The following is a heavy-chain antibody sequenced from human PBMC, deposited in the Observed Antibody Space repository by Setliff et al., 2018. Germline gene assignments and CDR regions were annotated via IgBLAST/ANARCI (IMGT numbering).Heavy chain of an antibody. D-gene: IGHD3-16*01. CDR3: ARLPNYVWGSPVDY. CDR2: INHSGST. CDR1: GGSFSDYY. Sequence: LSLTCGASGGSFSDYYWSWIRQTPGKGLEWIGEINHSGSTKCNPSLKSRVTISVDTSQNQFSLKLSSVTAADTAVYYCARLPNYVWGSPVDYWGQGTLVTVSS. J-gene: IGHJ4*02. V-gene: IGHV4-34*01.